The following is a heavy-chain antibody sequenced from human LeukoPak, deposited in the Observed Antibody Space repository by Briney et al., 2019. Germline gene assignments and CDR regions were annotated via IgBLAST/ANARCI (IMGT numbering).Heavy chain of an antibody. CDR1: GGSISSGGYY. J-gene: IGHJ4*02. D-gene: IGHD3-3*01. CDR2: IYYSGNT. CDR3: ARGTYYDFWSGYGFDY. V-gene: IGHV4-31*03. Sequence: SETLSLTCTVSGGSISSGGYYWSWIRQHPGKGLEWIGYIYYSGNTYYNPSLKSRVTISVDTSKNQFSLKLSSVTAADTAVYYCARGTYYDFWSGYGFDYWGQGTLVTVSS.